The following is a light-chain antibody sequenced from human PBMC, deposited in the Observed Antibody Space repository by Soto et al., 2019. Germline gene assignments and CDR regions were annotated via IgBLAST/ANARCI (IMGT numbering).Light chain of an antibody. CDR3: SAYTRISTYV. CDR2: DVT. Sequence: LTQPASVSGSPGQSITISCTGTSSDVGGYNFVSWYQQHPDKAPKLMIYDVTNRPSGVSNRFSGSKSGNTASLTISGLQAEDEADYYCSAYTRISTYVFGTGTKVTVL. J-gene: IGLJ1*01. CDR1: SSDVGGYNF. V-gene: IGLV2-14*01.